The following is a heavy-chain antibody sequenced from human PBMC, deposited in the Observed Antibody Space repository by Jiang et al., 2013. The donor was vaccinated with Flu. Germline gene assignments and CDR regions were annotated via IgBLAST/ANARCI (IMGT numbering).Heavy chain of an antibody. V-gene: IGHV1-69*01. J-gene: IGHJ2*01. CDR3: ARDSSSEAYPLLLYYFDL. Sequence: ISWVRQAPGQGLEWVGGFIPIFGTANYAQKFEGRLTISADASTSTAYMELSSLKSEDTAVYYCARDSSSEAYPLLLYYFDLWGRGTLVTVSS. D-gene: IGHD1-26*01. CDR2: FIPIFGTA.